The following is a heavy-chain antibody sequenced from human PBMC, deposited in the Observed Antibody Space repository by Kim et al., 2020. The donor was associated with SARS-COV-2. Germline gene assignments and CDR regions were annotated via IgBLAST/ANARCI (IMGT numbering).Heavy chain of an antibody. CDR3: ARAGYSKFRNRERNWFDP. CDR1: GGSISSYY. J-gene: IGHJ5*02. Sequence: SETLSLTCTVSGGSISSYYWSWIRQPAGKGLEWIGRIYTSGSTNYNPSLKSRVTMSVDTSKNQFSLKLSSVTAADTAVYYCARAGYSKFRNRERNWFDPWGQGTLVTVSS. CDR2: IYTSGST. D-gene: IGHD4-4*01. V-gene: IGHV4-4*07.